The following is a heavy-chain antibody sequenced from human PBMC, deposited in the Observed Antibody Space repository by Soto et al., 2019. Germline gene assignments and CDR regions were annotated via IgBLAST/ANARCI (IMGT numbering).Heavy chain of an antibody. CDR2: IYYRGRT. V-gene: IGHV4-31*03. CDR3: ASEDRPDLSVFDY. J-gene: IGHJ4*02. CDR1: GDSLTNATYY. Sequence: HVQLQESGPGLVKPSQTLSLTCTVPGDSLTNATYYWTWIRQHPGKGLERIGYIYYRGRTTYNPTLRSRVSMAVDPSENQFSLNLSSVTAADKAVYFCASEDRPDLSVFDYWGQGILVTV.